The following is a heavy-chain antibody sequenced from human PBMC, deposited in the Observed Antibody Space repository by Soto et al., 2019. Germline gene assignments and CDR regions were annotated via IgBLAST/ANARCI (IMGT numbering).Heavy chain of an antibody. Sequence: EVQLLESGGGSVQPGGSLRLSCAASGFTFSSYAMHWVRRPPGKGLEWVSSISGSGGTAYYADSVKGRFSISSDSLVHTLYLHMNSLRAEDTAVDYCAKGRGQNWSFDYWGQGTLVTVSP. D-gene: IGHD1-1*01. CDR1: GFTFSSYA. V-gene: IGHV3-23*01. CDR2: ISGSGGTA. CDR3: AKGRGQNWSFDY. J-gene: IGHJ4*02.